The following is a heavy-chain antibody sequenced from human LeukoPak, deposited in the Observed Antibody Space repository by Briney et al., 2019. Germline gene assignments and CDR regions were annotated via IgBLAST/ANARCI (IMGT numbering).Heavy chain of an antibody. J-gene: IGHJ5*02. CDR3: ARDGYDNWFDP. V-gene: IGHV4-59*01. Sequence: PSETLSLTCTVSGGSISSYYWSWIRQPPGKGLEWIGYIYYSGNTNYNPSLKSRVTISEDTSKNQFSLILSSVTAADTAVYYCARDGYDNWFDPWGQGTLVTVSS. D-gene: IGHD5-12*01. CDR1: GGSISSYY. CDR2: IYYSGNT.